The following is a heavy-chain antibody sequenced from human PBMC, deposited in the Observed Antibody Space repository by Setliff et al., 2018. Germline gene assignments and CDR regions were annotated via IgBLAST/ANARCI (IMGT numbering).Heavy chain of an antibody. CDR1: GFTFNSYA. J-gene: IGHJ3*02. CDR3: TREVCSDGCPNDAFDI. CDR2: ISYDGSNK. Sequence: GGSLRLSCAASGFTFNSYAMHWVRQAPGKGLDWVAVISYDGSNKYYADSVKGRFTISRDNSKNTLYLQMNSLTAEDTALYYCTREVCSDGCPNDAFDIWGRGTMVTVSS. V-gene: IGHV3-30-3*01. D-gene: IGHD2-15*01.